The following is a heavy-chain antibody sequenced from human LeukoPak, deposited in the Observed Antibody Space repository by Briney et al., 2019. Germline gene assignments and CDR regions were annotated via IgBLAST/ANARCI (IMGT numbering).Heavy chain of an antibody. D-gene: IGHD3-22*01. CDR1: GFTFSDYY. CDR3: ARDFIHRSGEANY. Sequence: KPGGSLRLSCVASGFTFSDYYMSWIRQAPGKGLEWISYISSSSSSTNHADSVKGRFTISRDNPKNSLYLLMNSLRAEDTAMYYCARDFIHRSGEANYWGQGTLVTASS. V-gene: IGHV3-11*05. J-gene: IGHJ4*02. CDR2: ISSSSSST.